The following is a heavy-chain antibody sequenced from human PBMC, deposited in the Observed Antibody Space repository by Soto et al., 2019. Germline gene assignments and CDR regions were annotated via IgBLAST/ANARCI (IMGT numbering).Heavy chain of an antibody. CDR1: GYTLTELS. CDR2: FDPEDGET. D-gene: IGHD3-16*01. V-gene: IGHV1-24*01. J-gene: IGHJ6*04. CDR3: ATNVRGSGMGYSGMDV. Sequence: ASVKVSCKVSGYTLTELSMHWVRQAPGKGLEWMGGFDPEDGETIYAQKFQGRVTMTEDTSTDTAYMELSSLRSEDTAVYYCATNVRGSGMGYSGMDVWGKGTTVTVSS.